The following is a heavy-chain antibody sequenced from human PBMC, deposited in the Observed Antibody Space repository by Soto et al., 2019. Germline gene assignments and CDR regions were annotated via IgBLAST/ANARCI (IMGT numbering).Heavy chain of an antibody. J-gene: IGHJ6*02. CDR1: GFTFSTDS. Sequence: GGSLRLSCVASGFTFSTDSMNWVRQAPGKGLEWVAHISTSGATRYYADSVKGRFTISRDNAKNSLYLQMNSLRAEDTAVYYCARESYSGSYYYYYGMDVWGQGTTVTVSS. D-gene: IGHD1-26*01. CDR3: ARESYSGSYYYYYGMDV. CDR2: ISTSGATR. V-gene: IGHV3-48*04.